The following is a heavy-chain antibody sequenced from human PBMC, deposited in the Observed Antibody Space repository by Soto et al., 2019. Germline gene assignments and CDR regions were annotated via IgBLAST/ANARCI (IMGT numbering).Heavy chain of an antibody. CDR2: ISGSGGST. CDR3: AKTDYYYDSSGYYFDY. D-gene: IGHD3-22*01. Sequence: EVQLLESGGGLVQPGGSLRLSCAASGFTFSSYAMSWVHQAPGKGLEWVSAISGSGGSTYYADSVKGRFTISRDNSKNTLYLQMNSLRAEDTAVYYCAKTDYYYDSSGYYFDYWGLGTLVTVSS. J-gene: IGHJ4*02. CDR1: GFTFSSYA. V-gene: IGHV3-23*01.